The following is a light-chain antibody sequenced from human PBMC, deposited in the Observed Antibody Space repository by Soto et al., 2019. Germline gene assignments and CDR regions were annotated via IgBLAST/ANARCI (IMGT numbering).Light chain of an antibody. CDR1: QGISSY. CDR3: QQNNSYLT. Sequence: IQLTQSPSSLSASVGDRVTITCRASQGISSYLAWYQQKPGKAPKLLIYAASTLQSGVPSRFSGSGSGTDFTLTISNLQPEYFATYYSQQNNSYLTFGGGTKVEIK. CDR2: AAS. V-gene: IGKV1-9*01. J-gene: IGKJ4*01.